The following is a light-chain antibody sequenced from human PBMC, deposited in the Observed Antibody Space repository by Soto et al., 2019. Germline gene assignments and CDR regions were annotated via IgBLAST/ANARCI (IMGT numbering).Light chain of an antibody. V-gene: IGLV1-40*01. J-gene: IGLJ2*01. Sequence: QSVLTQPPSVSGAPGQRVTISCTGSSSNIGAGFDVHWYQQLPGTAPKLLIYDNNNRPSGVPDRFSGSKSGTSASLAITGLQAEDEADYYCQSYDGSLCADVLFGGGTKVTVL. CDR2: DNN. CDR1: SSNIGAGFD. CDR3: QSYDGSLCADVL.